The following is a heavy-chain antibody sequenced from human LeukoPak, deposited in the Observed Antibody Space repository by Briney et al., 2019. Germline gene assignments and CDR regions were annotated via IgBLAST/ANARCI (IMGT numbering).Heavy chain of an antibody. CDR3: ARGSATVTILPRS. CDR1: GGTFSSYA. Sequence: SVKVSCKASGGTFSSYAISWVRQAPGQGLEWMGRIIPILGIANYAQKFQGRVTITADKSTSTACMELSSLRSEDTAVYYCARGSATVTILPRSWGQGTLVTVSS. D-gene: IGHD4-17*01. V-gene: IGHV1-69*04. CDR2: IIPILGIA. J-gene: IGHJ4*02.